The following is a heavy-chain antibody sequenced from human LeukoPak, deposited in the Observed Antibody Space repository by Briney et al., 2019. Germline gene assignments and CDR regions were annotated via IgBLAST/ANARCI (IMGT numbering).Heavy chain of an antibody. CDR1: GGSFSGYY. V-gene: IGHV4-34*01. J-gene: IGHJ4*02. Sequence: SETLSLTCAVYGGSFSGYYWSWIRQPPGKGLEWIGEINHSGSTYYNPSLKSRVTISVDTSKNQFSLKLSSVTAADTAVYYCARDDPVWLTVVYWGQGTLVTVSS. CDR2: INHSGST. D-gene: IGHD6-19*01. CDR3: ARDDPVWLTVVY.